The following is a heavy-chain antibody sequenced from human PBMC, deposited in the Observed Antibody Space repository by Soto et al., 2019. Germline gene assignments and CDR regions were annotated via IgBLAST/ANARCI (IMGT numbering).Heavy chain of an antibody. CDR3: ARLSRLAPVAHPYYHSLDV. CDR1: GASVSTDGYY. V-gene: IGHV4-61*08. J-gene: IGHJ6*02. D-gene: IGHD6-19*01. Sequence: QVQLQESGPGLVKPSETLSLTCTVSGASVSTDGYYWSWIRQPPGRTLEWIGYIYYSGSSGYNPSLNSRVTASVDTSKNQFSLILSSVTAADTAVYFCARLSRLAPVAHPYYHSLDVWGQGTTVTVSS. CDR2: IYYSGSS.